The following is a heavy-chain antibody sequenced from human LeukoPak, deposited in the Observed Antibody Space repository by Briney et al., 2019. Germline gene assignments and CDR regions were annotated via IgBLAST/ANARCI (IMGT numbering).Heavy chain of an antibody. CDR1: GGSISSYY. D-gene: IGHD1-26*01. CDR3: ARQGGAARFDY. V-gene: IGHV4-59*08. CDR2: IYYSGST. J-gene: IGHJ4*02. Sequence: SETLSLTCTVSGGSISSYYWSWIRQPPGKGLEWIGYIYYSGSTNYNPSLKSRVTISVDTSKNQFSLKLSSVTAADTAVYYCARQGGAARFDYWGQGTLVTVSS.